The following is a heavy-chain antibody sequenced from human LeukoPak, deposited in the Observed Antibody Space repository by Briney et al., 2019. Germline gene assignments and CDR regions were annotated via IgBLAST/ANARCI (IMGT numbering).Heavy chain of an antibody. CDR3: ARESAIAAAGTVVRDY. Sequence: PGGSLRLSCAASGFTVSSNYMSWVRQAPGKGLEWVSVIYSGGSTYYADSVKGRFTISRDNSKNTLYLQMNSLRAGDTAVYYCARESAIAAAGTVVRDYWGQGTLVTVSS. J-gene: IGHJ4*02. D-gene: IGHD6-13*01. CDR1: GFTVSSNY. V-gene: IGHV3-66*01. CDR2: IYSGGST.